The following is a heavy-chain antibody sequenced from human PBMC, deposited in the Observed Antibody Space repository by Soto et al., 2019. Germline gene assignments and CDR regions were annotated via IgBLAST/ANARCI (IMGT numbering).Heavy chain of an antibody. CDR1: GGSISTSNYF. J-gene: IGHJ4*02. D-gene: IGHD4-17*01. CDR3: ARPAYGDFWVYFDS. V-gene: IGHV4-39*01. Sequence: QLQLQESGPGLVAPSETLSLTCSVSGGSISTSNYFWAWLRQPPGKGLEWIGTVLYTGSTYYNPSLKSRVTLXVXRXXNQFSLRLNSVTAADTAVYYCARPAYGDFWVYFDSWGRGTLVTVSS. CDR2: VLYTGST.